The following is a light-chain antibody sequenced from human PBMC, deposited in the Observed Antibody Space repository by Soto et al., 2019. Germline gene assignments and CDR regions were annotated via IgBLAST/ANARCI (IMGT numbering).Light chain of an antibody. CDR1: SSNIGAGYD. J-gene: IGLJ1*01. CDR2: GNN. V-gene: IGLV1-40*01. CDR3: QSYDTSLRGSRV. Sequence: QPVLTQPPSVSGAPGQRVTISCTGSSSNIGAGYDVHWYQQLPGTAPKLLIYGNNNRPSGVPDRFSGSKSGTSASLAITGLQAEDEADYYCQSYDTSLRGSRVFGTGTKVTVL.